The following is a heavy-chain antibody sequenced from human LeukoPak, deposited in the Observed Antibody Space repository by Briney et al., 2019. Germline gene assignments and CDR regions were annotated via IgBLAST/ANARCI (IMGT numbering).Heavy chain of an antibody. V-gene: IGHV1-3*01. D-gene: IGHD3-22*01. CDR2: INAGNGNT. CDR1: GYTFTSYA. CDR3: ARGSYYYDSSGYPY. Sequence: ASVKVSCKASGYTFTSYAMHWVRQAPGQRLEWMGWINAGNGNTKYSQKFQGRVTITRNTSISTAYMELSSLRSEDTAVYYCARGSYYYDSSGYPYWGQGTLVTVSS. J-gene: IGHJ4*02.